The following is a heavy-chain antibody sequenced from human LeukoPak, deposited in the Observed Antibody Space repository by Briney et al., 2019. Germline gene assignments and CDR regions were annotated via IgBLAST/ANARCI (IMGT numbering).Heavy chain of an antibody. Sequence: PSGTLSLTCAVSGGSISSSNWWSWVRQPPGKGLEWIGEIYHSGSTNYNPSLKSRVTISVDKSKNQFSLKLSYVTAADTAVYYCARLGRNYDFWSGYIFDYWGQGTLVTVSS. J-gene: IGHJ4*02. V-gene: IGHV4-4*02. D-gene: IGHD3-3*01. CDR3: ARLGRNYDFWSGYIFDY. CDR2: IYHSGST. CDR1: GGSISSSNW.